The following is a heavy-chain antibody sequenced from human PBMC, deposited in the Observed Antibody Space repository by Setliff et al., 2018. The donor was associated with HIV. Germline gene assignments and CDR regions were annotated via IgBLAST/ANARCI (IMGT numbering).Heavy chain of an antibody. V-gene: IGHV4-38-2*02. J-gene: IGHJ6*02. CDR1: YFSIDNGYY. CDR2: ISHSGNT. D-gene: IGHD2-2*01. CDR3: ARGRVVVDNYYYYGIDV. Sequence: PSETLSLTCTVSYFSIDNGYYWGWIRQPPGKGLEWIASISHSGNTYYNPSLQSRVTISLDTSNNQFSLKLTSVTAADTAMYYCARGRVVVDNYYYYGIDVWGQGTTVTVSS.